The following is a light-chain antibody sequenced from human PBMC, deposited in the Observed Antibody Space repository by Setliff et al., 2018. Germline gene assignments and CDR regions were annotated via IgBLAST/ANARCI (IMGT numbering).Light chain of an antibody. CDR3: QSYGGSLSGYV. J-gene: IGLJ1*01. V-gene: IGLV1-40*01. Sequence: KSVTISCTGTSSDIGAGYGVHWYQQLPGTAPKLLIYGNSNRPSGVPDRFSGSKSGTSASLAIAGLQAEDEADYYCQSYGGSLSGYVFGTGTKVTVL. CDR1: SSDIGAGYG. CDR2: GNS.